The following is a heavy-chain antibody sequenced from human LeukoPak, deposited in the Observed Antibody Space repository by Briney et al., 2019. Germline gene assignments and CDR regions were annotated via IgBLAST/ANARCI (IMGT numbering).Heavy chain of an antibody. CDR1: GYTFTSYD. Sequence: APVKVSCKASGYTFTSYDINSVRQAAGHGVEGMRWMNPNCSNTGYAQKFQGRVTLTRNTSISTAYMELSSLRSEDTAVYCCARGREMATSALQRGGFDIWGQGTMVTVSS. D-gene: IGHD5-24*01. CDR2: MNPNCSNT. CDR3: ARGREMATSALQRGGFDI. V-gene: IGHV1-8*01. J-gene: IGHJ3*02.